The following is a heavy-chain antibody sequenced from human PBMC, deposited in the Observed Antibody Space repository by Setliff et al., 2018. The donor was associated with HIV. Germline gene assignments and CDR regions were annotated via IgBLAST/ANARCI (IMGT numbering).Heavy chain of an antibody. J-gene: IGHJ4*02. Sequence: PGGSLRLSCAASEFTLSGYSMSWVRQAPGKGLEWISFISSSGDSKYYGASVKGRFTIARDNAKNSLYLQMNNLRAEDTAVYYCARQFDGXVVHIKALDHWGQGALVTVSS. CDR2: ISSSGDSK. D-gene: IGHD2-15*01. V-gene: IGHV3-21*06. CDR3: ARQFDGXVVHIKALDH. CDR1: EFTLSGYS.